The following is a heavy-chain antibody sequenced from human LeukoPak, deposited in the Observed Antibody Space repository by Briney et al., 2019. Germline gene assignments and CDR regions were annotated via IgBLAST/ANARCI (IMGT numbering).Heavy chain of an antibody. Sequence: ASVKVSCKASGYTFDDYDINWVRQVPGQGLEWLGWMNGRSGSTGYTEKLEGRLSMTRDTSTTTAYLEVTGLTSEDTAMYFCARAGYRGYDSDALDVWGQGTLVTVSS. CDR3: ARAGYRGYDSDALDV. J-gene: IGHJ3*01. CDR2: MNGRSGST. CDR1: GYTFDDYD. D-gene: IGHD5-12*01. V-gene: IGHV1-8*01.